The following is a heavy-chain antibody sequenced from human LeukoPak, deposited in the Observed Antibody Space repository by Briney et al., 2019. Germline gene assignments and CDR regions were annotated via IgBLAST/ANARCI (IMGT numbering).Heavy chain of an antibody. CDR1: GYTFTSNY. Sequence: ASVKVSCKASGYTFTSNYIHWVRQAPGQGLEWMGMIYPRDGSTSYAQKFQGRVTVTRDTSTSTVHMELSGLRSEDTAVYYCAKGSYYDSSGYYYFDYWGQGTLVTVSS. V-gene: IGHV1-46*01. D-gene: IGHD3-22*01. CDR2: IYPRDGST. J-gene: IGHJ4*02. CDR3: AKGSYYDSSGYYYFDY.